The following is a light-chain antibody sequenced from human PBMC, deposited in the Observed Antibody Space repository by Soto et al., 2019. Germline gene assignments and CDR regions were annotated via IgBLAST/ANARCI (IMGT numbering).Light chain of an antibody. J-gene: IGLJ2*01. CDR3: QSYDSSLSDVV. Sequence: QSVLTQPPSVSGAPGQGVTISCTGSSSNTGAGYDVHWYQQLPGTAPNLLIYGNSNRPSGVPDRFSGSKSGTSASLAITGLQAEDEADYYCQSYDSSLSDVVFGGGTKLTVL. CDR1: SSNTGAGYD. V-gene: IGLV1-40*01. CDR2: GNS.